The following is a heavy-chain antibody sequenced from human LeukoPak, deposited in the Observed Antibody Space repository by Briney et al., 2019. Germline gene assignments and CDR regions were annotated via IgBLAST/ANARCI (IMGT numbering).Heavy chain of an antibody. D-gene: IGHD4-17*01. CDR2: ISYIGST. J-gene: IGHJ3*02. V-gene: IGHV4-59*11. CDR3: ARDLVTVTKGFDI. CDR1: DDSFSSHY. Sequence: SETLSLTCAVSDDSFSSHYWTWIRQPPGKGLGWIGYISYIGSTNYNPSLKSRVTISIDTSRNQFSLRLSSVTAADTAVYYCARDLVTVTKGFDIWGQGTMVSVSS.